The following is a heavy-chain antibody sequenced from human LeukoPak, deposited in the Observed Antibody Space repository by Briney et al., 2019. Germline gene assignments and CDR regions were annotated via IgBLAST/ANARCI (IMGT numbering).Heavy chain of an antibody. J-gene: IGHJ4*02. V-gene: IGHV4-59*08. CDR2: IFYSGST. CDR3: ARHISASSRFDY. D-gene: IGHD6-13*01. Sequence: SETLSFICSVSGGSISSYYWSWIRQPPGKVLEWIGYIFYSGSTNYNPSLKSRVTISVDTSKNQISLKLSSVTAADTAVYYCARHISASSRFDYWGQGPLVTVSS. CDR1: GGSISSYY.